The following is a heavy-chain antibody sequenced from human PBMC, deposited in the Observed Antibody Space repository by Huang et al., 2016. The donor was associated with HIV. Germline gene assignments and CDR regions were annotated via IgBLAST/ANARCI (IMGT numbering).Heavy chain of an antibody. CDR3: ATKADAMDV. Sequence: LVESGGGLVRPGGSLRLSCAGSTVTFSAYWMTWVRQVPGQGLEWVASIRQDGSEKHYVDAVEGRFNISRDNGKKLLFLEMRSLGVDDTAVYFCATKADAMDVWGQGTTVIVSS. CDR1: TVTFSAYW. CDR2: IRQDGSEK. J-gene: IGHJ6*02. D-gene: IGHD2-8*01. V-gene: IGHV3-7*01.